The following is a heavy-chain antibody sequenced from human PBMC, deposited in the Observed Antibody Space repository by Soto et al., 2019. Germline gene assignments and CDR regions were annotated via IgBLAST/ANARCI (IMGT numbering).Heavy chain of an antibody. CDR3: ARNRGHPWYSSGFYYYYGMDV. Sequence: KSSETLSLTCTVYGGSFSGYYWSWIRQTPGKGLEWIGEINHSGSTNYNPSLKSRVTISVDTSKNQFSLKLSSVTAADTAVYYCARNRGHPWYSSGFYYYYGMDVWGQGTTVTVSS. V-gene: IGHV4-34*01. CDR2: INHSGST. CDR1: GGSFSGYY. J-gene: IGHJ6*02. D-gene: IGHD6-19*01.